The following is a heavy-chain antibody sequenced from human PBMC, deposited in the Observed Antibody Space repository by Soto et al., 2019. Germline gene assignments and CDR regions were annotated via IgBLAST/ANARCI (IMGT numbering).Heavy chain of an antibody. CDR2: ISYDGSNK. J-gene: IGHJ3*02. D-gene: IGHD3-10*01. CDR1: GFTFSSYG. CDR3: AKDLAHGGRGAFDI. Sequence: QVQLVESGGGVVQPGRSLRLSCAASGFTFSSYGMHWVRQAPGKGLEWVALISYDGSNKYYADSVKGRFTISRDNSKNTLYLQMNSRRTEDTAVYYCAKDLAHGGRGAFDIWGQGTMVTVSS. V-gene: IGHV3-30*18.